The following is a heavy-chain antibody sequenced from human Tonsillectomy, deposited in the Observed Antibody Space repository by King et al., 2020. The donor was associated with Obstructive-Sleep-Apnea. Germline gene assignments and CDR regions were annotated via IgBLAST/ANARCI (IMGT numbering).Heavy chain of an antibody. D-gene: IGHD2-2*01. CDR2: ISSSSSYI. Sequence: VQLVESGGGLVKPGGSLRLSCAASGFTFSSYSMNWVRQAPGKGLEWVSSISSSSSYIYYEDSVKGRFTISIDNAKNSLYLQMNRLRAEDTAVYYCARDKVVVSGGAFDIWGQGTMVTVSS. CDR3: ARDKVVVSGGAFDI. V-gene: IGHV3-21*01. J-gene: IGHJ3*02. CDR1: GFTFSSYS.